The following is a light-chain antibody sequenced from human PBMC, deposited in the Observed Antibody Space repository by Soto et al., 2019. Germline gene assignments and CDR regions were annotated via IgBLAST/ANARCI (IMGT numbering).Light chain of an antibody. CDR2: GVS. CDR3: SSYTSSATLYV. CDR1: SXDVGGYNY. Sequence: QSALTQPASVSGSPGQSITISCTGTSXDVGGYNYVSWYQQHPGKAPKLMIYGVSNRPSGVSNRFSGSKSGNTASLTISGLQAEDEADYYCSSYTSSATLYVFGTGTKVTVL. J-gene: IGLJ1*01. V-gene: IGLV2-14*01.